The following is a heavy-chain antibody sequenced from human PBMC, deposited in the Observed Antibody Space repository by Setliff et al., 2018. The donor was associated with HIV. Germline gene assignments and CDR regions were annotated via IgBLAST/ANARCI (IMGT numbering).Heavy chain of an antibody. D-gene: IGHD1-26*01. CDR1: GGSISSSNYY. CDR2: IFYSGST. J-gene: IGHJ6*03. Sequence: PSETLSLTCTVSGGSISSSNYYWGWIRQPPGKGLEWIGSIFYSGSTYYNPSIKSRVSISLDTNKNQFSLKLSSVTAADTAVYYCAREDLGSFGTYYYYYYMDVWGKGTTVTVSS. CDR3: AREDLGSFGTYYYYYYMDV. V-gene: IGHV4-39*07.